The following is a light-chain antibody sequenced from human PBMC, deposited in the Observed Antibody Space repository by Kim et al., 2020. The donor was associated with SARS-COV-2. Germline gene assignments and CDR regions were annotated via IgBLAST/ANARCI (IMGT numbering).Light chain of an antibody. CDR2: RAS. CDR1: QSISGW. CDR3: QQYNDYPLT. V-gene: IGKV1-5*03. J-gene: IGKJ4*01. Sequence: DIQMTQSPSTLSASVGDRVTITCRASQSISGWLAWYQQKPGKAPKLLISRASSLQSGVPSRFSGSDSGTEFSLTISSLQPDDFATYYCQQYNDYPLTFGGRTKVDIK.